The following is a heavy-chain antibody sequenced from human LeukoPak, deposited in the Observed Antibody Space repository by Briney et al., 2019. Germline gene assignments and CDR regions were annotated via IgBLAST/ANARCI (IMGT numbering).Heavy chain of an antibody. Sequence: GGSLRLSCAASGNYWMHWVRQAPGKGLVWVSHINSDGSWTSYADSVKGRFTISKDNAKNTVYLQMNSLRAEDTAVYFCTRDHGLDVWGQGTTVTVSS. CDR2: INSDGSWT. J-gene: IGHJ6*02. V-gene: IGHV3-74*01. CDR3: TRDHGLDV. CDR1: GNYW.